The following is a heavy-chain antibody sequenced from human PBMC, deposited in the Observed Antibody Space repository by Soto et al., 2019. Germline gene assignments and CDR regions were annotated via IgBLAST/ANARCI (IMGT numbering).Heavy chain of an antibody. J-gene: IGHJ6*03. CDR1: GYTLTELS. V-gene: IGHV1-24*01. CDR3: ATGPPQTMVRGVTNYYYYMDV. D-gene: IGHD3-10*01. CDR2: FDPEDGET. Sequence: QVQLVQSGAEVKKPGASVKVSCKVSGYTLTELSMHWVRQAPGKGLEWMGGFDPEDGETIYAQKFQGRVTMTEDTSTDTAYMALSSLRSEDTAVYYCATGPPQTMVRGVTNYYYYMDVWGKGTTVTVSS.